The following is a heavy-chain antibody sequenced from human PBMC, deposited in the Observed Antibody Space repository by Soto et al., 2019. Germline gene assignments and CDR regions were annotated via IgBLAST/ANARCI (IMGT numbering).Heavy chain of an antibody. CDR1: GFTFSNAW. V-gene: IGHV3-15*01. CDR3: TTEYYYDSSGYNDY. D-gene: IGHD3-22*01. J-gene: IGHJ4*02. Sequence: PGWSLRLSCAASGFTFSNAWMSWVRQAPGKGLEWVGRIKSKTDGGTTDYAAPVKGRFTISRDDSKNTLYLQMNSLKTEDTAVYYCTTEYYYDSSGYNDYWGQGTLVTVSS. CDR2: IKSKTDGGTT.